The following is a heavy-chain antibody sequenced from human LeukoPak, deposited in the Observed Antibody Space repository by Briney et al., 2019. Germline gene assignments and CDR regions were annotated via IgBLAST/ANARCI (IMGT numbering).Heavy chain of an antibody. CDR1: GGSISNTDYY. CDR2: GYYSGIT. V-gene: IGHV4-39*01. J-gene: IGHJ5*02. CDR3: ARSPQWLAPPVAWFNP. D-gene: IGHD6-19*01. Sequence: PSETLSLTCTLSGGSISNTDYYWGWVRQPPGEGLEWIGSGYYSGITYYNPSLKSRLTMSADTSNNQFSLKLSSVTAADTAVYFCARSPQWLAPPVAWFNPWGQGTLVTVSS.